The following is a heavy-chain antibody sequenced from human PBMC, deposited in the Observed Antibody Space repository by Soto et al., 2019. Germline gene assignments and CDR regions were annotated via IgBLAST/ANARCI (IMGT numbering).Heavy chain of an antibody. CDR3: TTDLPWSYGALGY. Sequence: EVPLVESGGGLVKPGGSLRLSCGASGFTFDNAWMTWVRQAPGKGLEWVGRIKSKTDGGTTDYASPVKGRFTISRDDSKNTLYVQMNSLKTEDTAMYYCTTDLPWSYGALGYWGQGTLVTVSS. CDR2: IKSKTDGGTT. V-gene: IGHV3-15*01. D-gene: IGHD1-26*01. CDR1: GFTFDNAW. J-gene: IGHJ4*02.